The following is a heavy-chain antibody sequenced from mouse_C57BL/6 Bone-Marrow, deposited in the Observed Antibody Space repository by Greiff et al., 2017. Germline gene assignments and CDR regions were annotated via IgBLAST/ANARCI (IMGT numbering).Heavy chain of an antibody. D-gene: IGHD2-3*01. J-gene: IGHJ2*01. V-gene: IGHV1-80*01. CDR3: SSFDGNYFDF. CDR2: IYPGDGDT. Sequence: QVQLKQSGAELVKPGASVKISCKASGYAFSSYWMNWVKQRPGKGLEWIGQIYPGDGDTNYNGKFKGKATLTADKSSSTAYMQLSSLTSEDTAVYYCSSFDGNYFDFWGQGTPLTVAS. CDR1: GYAFSSYW.